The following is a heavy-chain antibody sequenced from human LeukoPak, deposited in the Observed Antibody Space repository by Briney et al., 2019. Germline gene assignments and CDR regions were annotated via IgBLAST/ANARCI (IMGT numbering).Heavy chain of an antibody. CDR2: IYHSGST. CDR1: GYSISSGYY. CDR3: ASGPLYYYYYMDV. Sequence: SETLSLTCTVSGYSISSGYYWGWIRQPPGKGLEWIGSIYHSGSTYYNPSLKSRVTISVDTSKNQFSLKLSSVTAADTAVYYCASGPLYYYYYMDVWGKGTTVTVSS. J-gene: IGHJ6*03. V-gene: IGHV4-38-2*02.